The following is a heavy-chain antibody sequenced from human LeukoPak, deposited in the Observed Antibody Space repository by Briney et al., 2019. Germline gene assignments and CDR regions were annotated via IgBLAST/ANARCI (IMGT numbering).Heavy chain of an antibody. J-gene: IGHJ4*02. D-gene: IGHD3-9*01. CDR3: ASSRVDPNYYDILTGYSSIDY. V-gene: IGHV1-69*08. CDR1: GGTFSSYT. CDR2: IIPIFGTA. Sequence: SVKVSCKASGGTFSSYTISWVRQAPGQGLEWMGRIIPIFGTANYAQKFQGRVTITADKSTSTAYMELSSLRSEDTAVYYCASSRVDPNYYDILTGYSSIDYWGQGTLVTVSS.